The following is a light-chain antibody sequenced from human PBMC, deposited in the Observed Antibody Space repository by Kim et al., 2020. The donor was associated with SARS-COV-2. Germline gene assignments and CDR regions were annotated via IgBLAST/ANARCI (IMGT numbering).Light chain of an antibody. V-gene: IGLV4-69*01. CDR2: LNSDGSH. CDR1: SEHSSYA. CDR3: QTWGTVV. J-gene: IGLJ2*01. Sequence: LGASVKLTCTLSSEHSSYALAWHQQQPETGPRYLMKLNSDGSHSKGDGIPDRFSGSSSGAERYLTISSLQSEDEAYYYCQTWGTVVFGGGTQLTVL.